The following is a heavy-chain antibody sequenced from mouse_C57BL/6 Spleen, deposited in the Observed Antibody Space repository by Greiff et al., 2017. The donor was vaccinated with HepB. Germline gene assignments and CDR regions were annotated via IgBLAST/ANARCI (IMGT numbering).Heavy chain of an antibody. CDR2: IDPSDSYT. J-gene: IGHJ2*01. Sequence: VQLQQPGAELVKLGASVKLSCKASGYTFTSYWMQWVKQRPGQGLEWIGEIDPSDSYTNYNQKFKGKATLTVDTSSSTAYMQLSSLTSEDSAVYYCATAQATYWGQGTTLTVSS. CDR1: GYTFTSYW. D-gene: IGHD3-2*02. CDR3: ATAQATY. V-gene: IGHV1-50*01.